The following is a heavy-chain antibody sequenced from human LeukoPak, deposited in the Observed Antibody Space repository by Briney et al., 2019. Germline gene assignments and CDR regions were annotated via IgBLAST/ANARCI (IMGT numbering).Heavy chain of an antibody. CDR1: GGSISSYY. V-gene: IGHV4-4*07. J-gene: IGHJ6*03. Sequence: PSETLSLTCTVSGGSISSYYWSWIRQPAGKGLEWIGRIYTSGSTNYNPSLKSRVTMSVDTSKNQFSLKLSSVTAADTAVYYCARDGPFSLTHYYYYMDVWGKGTTVTVSS. D-gene: IGHD3-16*02. CDR2: IYTSGST. CDR3: ARDGPFSLTHYYYYMDV.